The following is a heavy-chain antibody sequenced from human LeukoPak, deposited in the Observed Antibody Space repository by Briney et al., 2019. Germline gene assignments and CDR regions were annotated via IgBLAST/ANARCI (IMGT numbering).Heavy chain of an antibody. Sequence: GGSLRLSCAASGFTFSSYAMSWVRQAPGKGLEWVSAISGSGGSTYYADSVKGRFTISRDNSKNTLYLQMNSLRAEDTAVYYCAKDRAEVFSSYYFDYWGQGTLVTVSS. CDR1: GFTFSSYA. CDR2: ISGSGGST. D-gene: IGHD5/OR15-5a*01. CDR3: AKDRAEVFSSYYFDY. J-gene: IGHJ4*02. V-gene: IGHV3-23*01.